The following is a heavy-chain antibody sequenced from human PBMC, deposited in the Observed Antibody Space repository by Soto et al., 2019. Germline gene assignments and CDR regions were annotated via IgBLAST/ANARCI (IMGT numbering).Heavy chain of an antibody. J-gene: IGHJ4*02. CDR2: ISAYNGNT. D-gene: IGHD2-21*01. CDR3: ARDGDASVVNSPDY. Sequence: ASVKVSCKASGYTFTSYGISWVRQAPGQGLEWMGWISAYNGNTNYAQKVQGRVTMTTDTSTSTAYMELRSLRSDDTAVYYCARDGDASVVNSPDYWGQGTLVTVSS. V-gene: IGHV1-18*04. CDR1: GYTFTSYG.